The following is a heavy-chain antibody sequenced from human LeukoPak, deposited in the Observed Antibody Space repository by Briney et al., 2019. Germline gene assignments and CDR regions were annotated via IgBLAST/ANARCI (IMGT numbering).Heavy chain of an antibody. CDR1: GGSFSGYY. J-gene: IGHJ3*02. V-gene: IGHV4-34*01. CDR3: ARGLIIRVWGSYRHAFDI. CDR2: INHSGST. D-gene: IGHD3-16*02. Sequence: SETLSLTCAVYGGSFSGYYWSWIRQPPGKGLEWIGEINHSGSTNYNPSLKSRVTISVDTSKNQFSLKLSSVTAADTAVYYCARGLIIRVWGSYRHAFDIWGQGTMVTVSS.